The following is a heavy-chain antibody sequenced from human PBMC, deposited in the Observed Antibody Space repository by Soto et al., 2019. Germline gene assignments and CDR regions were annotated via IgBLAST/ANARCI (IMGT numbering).Heavy chain of an antibody. CDR1: GYTFTSHS. J-gene: IGHJ4*02. D-gene: IGHD1-7*01. CDR3: ARPMNYADYLDH. Sequence: QVQLVQSGAEEKKPGASVKVSCKASGYTFTSHSMHWVRQAPGQSLEWMGWINGGNGETKYSQSFQGRVTINRDTSASTVYMELSSLRSEDTAVYYCARPMNYADYLDHWGQGTLVTVSS. CDR2: INGGNGET. V-gene: IGHV1-3*05.